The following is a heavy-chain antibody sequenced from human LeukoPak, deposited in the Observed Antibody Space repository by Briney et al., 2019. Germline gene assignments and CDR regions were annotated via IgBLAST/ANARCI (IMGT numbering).Heavy chain of an antibody. CDR1: GYTFTGYY. J-gene: IGHJ4*02. V-gene: IGHV1-2*02. CDR2: INPNSGGT. CDR3: ARDLYDSSGYSRSSLSRY. D-gene: IGHD3-22*01. Sequence: ASVKVSCKASGYTFTGYYMHWVRQAPGQGFEWMGWINPNSGGTNYAQKFQGRVTMTRDTSISTAYMELSRLRSDDTAVYYCARDLYDSSGYSRSSLSRYWGQGTLVTVSS.